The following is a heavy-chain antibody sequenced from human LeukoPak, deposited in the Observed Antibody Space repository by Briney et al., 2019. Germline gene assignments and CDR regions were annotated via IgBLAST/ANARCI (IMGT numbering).Heavy chain of an antibody. J-gene: IGHJ6*02. CDR1: RFTFSSYA. CDR2: ISNNGGNT. Sequence: PGGSLRLSCAASRFTFSSYAMSWVRQAPGRGLEYVSAISNNGGNTYYADSVKGRFTFSRDNSKNTVYLHMSSLRAEDTAVYYCVKGAGPNYYYYYGLDVWGQGTTVTVSS. V-gene: IGHV3-64D*06. D-gene: IGHD6-13*01. CDR3: VKGAGPNYYYYYGLDV.